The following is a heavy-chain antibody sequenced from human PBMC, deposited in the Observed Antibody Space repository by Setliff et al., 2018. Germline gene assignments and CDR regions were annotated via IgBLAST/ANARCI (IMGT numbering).Heavy chain of an antibody. Sequence: PGGSLRLSCATSGFTFTNYIIHWVRQAPGKGLEWVAVMSLDETNKYYADSVRGRFTISRDISKNTLYLQMNSLGAEDTAIYYCVRGPCSGSGSYFDNWGQGMLVTVSS. D-gene: IGHD1-26*01. CDR2: MSLDETNK. CDR1: GFTFTNYI. J-gene: IGHJ4*02. CDR3: VRGPCSGSGSYFDN. V-gene: IGHV3-30-3*01.